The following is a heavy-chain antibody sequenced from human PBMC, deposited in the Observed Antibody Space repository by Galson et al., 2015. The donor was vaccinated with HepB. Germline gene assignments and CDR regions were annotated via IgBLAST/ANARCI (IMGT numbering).Heavy chain of an antibody. CDR1: GFTFSGYS. Sequence: SLRLSCAASGFTFSGYSMNWFRQAPGKGLEWVSYITYSSGGKRYGDSAEGRFTISRDNAKNSLYLQINGLRAEDTAIYYCVRDDNWAFDIWGQGTMVTVSS. CDR2: ITYSSGGK. V-gene: IGHV3-48*01. CDR3: VRDDNWAFDI. J-gene: IGHJ3*02. D-gene: IGHD5-24*01.